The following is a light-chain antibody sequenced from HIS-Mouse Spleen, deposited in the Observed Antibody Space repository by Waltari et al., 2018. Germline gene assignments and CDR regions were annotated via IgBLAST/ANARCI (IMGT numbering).Light chain of an antibody. V-gene: IGLV3-21*02. J-gene: IGLJ1*01. CDR3: QVWDSSSDPSYV. CDR1: NIGSKS. Sequence: SYVLTQPPSVSVAPGQTARITCGGNNIGSKSVHWYQQKPGQAPVLVVYDDSDRPSGIPKRFSGSNSGNTATLTISRVEAGDEADYYCQVWDSSSDPSYVFGTGTKVTVL. CDR2: DDS.